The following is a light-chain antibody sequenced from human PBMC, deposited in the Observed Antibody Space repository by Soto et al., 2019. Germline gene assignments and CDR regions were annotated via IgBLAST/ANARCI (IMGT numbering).Light chain of an antibody. V-gene: IGKV3-11*01. CDR2: DAS. CDR3: QQRSNWPPYT. Sequence: EIVLTQSPATLSLSPGERATLSCRASQSVSTYLAWYQHKPGQAPRLLIYDASNRATGIPARFSGSGSGTDFTHTSTSLEPEDFAVYYCQQRSNWPPYTFGQGTKLELK. J-gene: IGKJ2*01. CDR1: QSVSTY.